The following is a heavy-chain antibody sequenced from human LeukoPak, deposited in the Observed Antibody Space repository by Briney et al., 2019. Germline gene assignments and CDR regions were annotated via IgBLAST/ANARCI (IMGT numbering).Heavy chain of an antibody. V-gene: IGHV4-34*12. CDR1: GGSFSGYY. CDR2: IFYSGST. J-gene: IGHJ3*02. CDR3: ACLTTADAFDI. Sequence: SETLSLTCAVYGGSFSGYYWGWIRQPPGKGLEWIGNIFYSGSTNYNPSLKSRVTISVDTSKNQFSLKLSSVTAADTAVYYCACLTTADAFDIWGQGTMVTVSS. D-gene: IGHD3-22*01.